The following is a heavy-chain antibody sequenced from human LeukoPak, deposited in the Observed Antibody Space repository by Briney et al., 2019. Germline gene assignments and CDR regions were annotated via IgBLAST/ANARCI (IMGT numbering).Heavy chain of an antibody. J-gene: IGHJ4*02. D-gene: IGHD3-10*01. CDR2: ISGSGGST. V-gene: IGHV3-23*01. CDR3: AKDEYYYGPGSCFDY. CDR1: GFTFSSYA. Sequence: GGSLRLTCAASGFTFSSYAMSWVRQAPGKGLEWVSAISGSGGSTYYADSVKGRFTISRDNSKNTLYLQMNSLRAEDTAVYYCAKDEYYYGPGSCFDYWGQGTLVTVSS.